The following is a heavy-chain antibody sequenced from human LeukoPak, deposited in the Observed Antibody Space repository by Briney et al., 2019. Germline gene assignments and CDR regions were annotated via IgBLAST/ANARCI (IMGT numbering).Heavy chain of an antibody. CDR2: IIPILGIA. V-gene: IGHV1-69*04. D-gene: IGHD3/OR15-3a*01. J-gene: IGHJ4*02. Sequence: SVKVSCKASGGTFSSYAISWVRQAPGQGLEWMGRIIPILGIANYAQKFQGRVTITADKSTSTAYMELSSLRSEDTAVYYCARDLWTGGFDYWGQGTLVTVSS. CDR3: ARDLWTGGFDY. CDR1: GGTFSSYA.